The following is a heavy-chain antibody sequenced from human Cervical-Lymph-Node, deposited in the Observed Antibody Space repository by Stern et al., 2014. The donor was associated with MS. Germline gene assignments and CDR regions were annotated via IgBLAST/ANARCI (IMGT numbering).Heavy chain of an antibody. V-gene: IGHV1-18*01. D-gene: IGHD4-17*01. J-gene: IGHJ5*02. CDR1: GYTFSNYG. CDR2: IRAYHGNT. CDR3: ARGTFFKVTTWWFDP. Sequence: QVQLGQSGAEVKEPGASVKVSCKASGYTFSNYGITWVRRAPGQGLEWLGWIRAYHGNTDYAQKVQGRVIMTQDTSPSTAYMELRSLRSDDTAVYFCARGTFFKVTTWWFDPWGQGTLVTVSS.